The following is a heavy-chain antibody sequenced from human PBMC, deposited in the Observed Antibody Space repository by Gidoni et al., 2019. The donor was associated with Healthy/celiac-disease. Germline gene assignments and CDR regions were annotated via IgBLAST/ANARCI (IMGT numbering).Heavy chain of an antibody. D-gene: IGHD5-18*01. J-gene: IGHJ4*02. Sequence: QVQLQESGPGLVKPSETLSLTCAVSGYSISSGYYWGWIRQPPGKGLEWIGSIYHSGSTYYNPSLKSRVTISVDTSKNQFSLKLSSVTAADTAVYYCARRVGVDTAMVDYWGQGTLVTVSS. CDR3: ARRVGVDTAMVDY. V-gene: IGHV4-38-2*01. CDR1: GYSISSGYY. CDR2: IYHSGST.